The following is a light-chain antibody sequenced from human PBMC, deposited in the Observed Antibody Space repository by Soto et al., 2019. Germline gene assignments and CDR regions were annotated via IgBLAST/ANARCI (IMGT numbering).Light chain of an antibody. V-gene: IGKV3-15*01. J-gene: IGKJ1*01. CDR1: HYIYRT. CDR2: RAS. CDR3: QEYHNLWT. Sequence: EIVMTQSPATLSVSPGERATLSCTASHYIYRTVAWFQQRPGQAPRLLIYRASTRATGTPARFSGSGSGTECTLTSTSLQSEDFALYYCQEYHNLWTFGQGTEVEIK.